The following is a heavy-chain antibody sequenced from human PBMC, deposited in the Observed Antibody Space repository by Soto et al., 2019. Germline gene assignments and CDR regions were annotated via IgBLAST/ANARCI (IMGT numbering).Heavy chain of an antibody. CDR1: GDSISSYF. V-gene: IGHV4-59*01. Sequence: LSLSCTIDGDSISSYFWSWIRQPPGKGLEWIGYIHYSGTTVYSPSLKSRVTMSIDTSENQFTLNLTSVTAADTAVYFCARDTGGYYFDSWGQGSLVPVS. CDR3: ARDTGGYYFDS. J-gene: IGHJ5*01. CDR2: IHYSGTT. D-gene: IGHD1-26*01.